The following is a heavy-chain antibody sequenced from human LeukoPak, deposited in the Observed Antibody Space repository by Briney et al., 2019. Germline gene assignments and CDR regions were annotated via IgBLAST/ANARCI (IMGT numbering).Heavy chain of an antibody. D-gene: IGHD1-26*01. CDR3: ARGGGIVGATDY. J-gene: IGHJ4*02. Sequence: GGSLRLSCAASGFTFSSYWMHWVRQAPGKGLVWVSRINSDGSSTSYADSVKGRFTISRDNAKNTLYLQMNSLRSEDTAVYYCARGGGIVGATDYWGQGTLVTVSS. V-gene: IGHV3-74*01. CDR1: GFTFSSYW. CDR2: INSDGSST.